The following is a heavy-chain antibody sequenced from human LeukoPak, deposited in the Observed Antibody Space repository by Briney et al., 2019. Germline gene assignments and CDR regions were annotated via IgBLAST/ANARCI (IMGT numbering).Heavy chain of an antibody. CDR1: GFTFSSYA. CDR3: AKDLAIYDSIYFDY. Sequence: QPGGSLRLSCAASGFTFSSYAMSWVRQAPGKGLEWVSAISGRGGSTFCADSVKGRYTLSRDNSKNTLYLQMNSLRAEDTAVYYCAKDLAIYDSIYFDYWGQGTLVTVSS. D-gene: IGHD3-22*01. J-gene: IGHJ4*02. CDR2: ISGRGGST. V-gene: IGHV3-23*01.